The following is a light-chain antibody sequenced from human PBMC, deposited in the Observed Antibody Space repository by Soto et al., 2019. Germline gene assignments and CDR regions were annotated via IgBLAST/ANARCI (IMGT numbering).Light chain of an antibody. J-gene: IGKJ5*01. Sequence: EIVLTQSPGTLSLSPWERATLSCRASQSVSSSYLAWHQQKPGQAPRLLIYGASSRATGIPDRFSGSGSGTDFTLTISRLEPKDCAVYYCQQYGSSHSITFGQGTRLEIK. CDR1: QSVSSSY. CDR2: GAS. V-gene: IGKV3-20*01. CDR3: QQYGSSHSIT.